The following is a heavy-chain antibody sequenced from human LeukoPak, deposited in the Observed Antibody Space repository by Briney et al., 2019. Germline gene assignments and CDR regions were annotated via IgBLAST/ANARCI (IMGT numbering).Heavy chain of an antibody. Sequence: SETLSLTCAVSGGSISSSGYSWSWIRQPPGKGLEWIGYIYYSGSTYYNPSLKSRVTISVDTSKNQFSLKLSSVTAADTAVYYCAREDYYDSSGRFDYWGQGTLVTVSS. V-gene: IGHV4-30-2*05. CDR3: AREDYYDSSGRFDY. J-gene: IGHJ4*02. CDR1: GGSISSSGYS. D-gene: IGHD3-22*01. CDR2: IYYSGST.